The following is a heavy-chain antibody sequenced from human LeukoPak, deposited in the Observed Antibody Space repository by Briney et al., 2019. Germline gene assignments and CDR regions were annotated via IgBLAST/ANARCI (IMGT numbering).Heavy chain of an antibody. Sequence: PSETLSLTCTVSGGSISSGSYYWSWIRQPAGKGLEWIGRIYTSGSTNYNPSLKSRVTISVDTSKNQFSLKLSSVTAADTAVYYCARGGSYYDSSGYYYPFDYWGQGTLVTVSS. CDR2: IYTSGST. D-gene: IGHD3-22*01. CDR3: ARGGSYYDSSGYYYPFDY. J-gene: IGHJ4*02. CDR1: GGSISSGSYY. V-gene: IGHV4-61*02.